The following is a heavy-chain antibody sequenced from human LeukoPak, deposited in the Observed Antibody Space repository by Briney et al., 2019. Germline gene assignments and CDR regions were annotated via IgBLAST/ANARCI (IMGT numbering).Heavy chain of an antibody. CDR2: IIPIFGTA. J-gene: IGHJ5*02. CDR1: GGTFSSYA. D-gene: IGHD3-3*01. Sequence: SVKVSCKASGGTFSSYAISWVRQAPGQGLEWMGGIIPIFGTANYAQKFQGRVTITTDESTSTAYMELSSLRSEDTAVYYCARGHYDFWSGYYTGSWFDPWGQGTLVTVSS. V-gene: IGHV1-69*05. CDR3: ARGHYDFWSGYYTGSWFDP.